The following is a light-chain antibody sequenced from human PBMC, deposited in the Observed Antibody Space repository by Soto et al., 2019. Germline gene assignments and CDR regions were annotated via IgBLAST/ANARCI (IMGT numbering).Light chain of an antibody. CDR3: QQSGSSPRT. CDR1: QSVSRTY. Sequence: EIVLTQSPGTLSLSLGETATLSCRASQSVSRTYLAWYQQKPGQAPRLLIYGASTRATGIPDRFSGSGSGTDFTLTISRLEPEDFAVYYCQQSGSSPRTFGQGTKVDIK. CDR2: GAS. V-gene: IGKV3-20*01. J-gene: IGKJ1*01.